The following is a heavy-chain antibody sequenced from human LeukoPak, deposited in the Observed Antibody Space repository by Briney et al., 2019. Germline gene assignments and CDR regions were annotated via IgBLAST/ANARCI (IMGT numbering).Heavy chain of an antibody. CDR2: MYYSGST. CDR3: ARHQYYYYMDV. J-gene: IGHJ6*03. Sequence: KSSETLSLTCTVSGGSISSRGYYWGWIRQPPGKGLEWIGSMYYSGSTYYNPSLKSRVTISVDTSKNHFSLKLSSVTAADTAVYYCARHQYYYYMDVWGKGTTVTVSS. CDR1: GGSISSRGYY. D-gene: IGHD2-2*01. V-gene: IGHV4-39*07.